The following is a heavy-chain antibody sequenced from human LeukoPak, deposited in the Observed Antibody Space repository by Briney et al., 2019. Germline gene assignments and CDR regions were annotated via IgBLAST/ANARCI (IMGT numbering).Heavy chain of an antibody. CDR1: GFTFSNYA. D-gene: IGHD2-2*01. CDR2: ISGSGGNT. V-gene: IGHV3-23*01. J-gene: IGHJ4*02. Sequence: GGSLRLSCVASGFTFSNYAMRWVRQAPGKGLEWVSGISGSGGNTYYADSVKRRFTISRDNSKNTLYLQMNSLRADDTAVYHCAKDWSCSSASCRFDYWGQGTLVTVSS. CDR3: AKDWSCSSASCRFDY.